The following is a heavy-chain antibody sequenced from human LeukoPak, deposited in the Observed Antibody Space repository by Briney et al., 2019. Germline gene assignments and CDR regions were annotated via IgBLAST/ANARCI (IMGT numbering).Heavy chain of an antibody. J-gene: IGHJ5*02. V-gene: IGHV1-69*13. D-gene: IGHD3-22*01. Sequence: ASVKVSCKASGGTFSSYAISWVRQAPGQGLEWMGGIIPIFGTANYAQKFQGRVTITADESTSTAYMELSSLRSEDTAVYYCARGPTYYYDSSGYSNWFDPWGQGTLVTVSS. CDR1: GGTFSSYA. CDR2: IIPIFGTA. CDR3: ARGPTYYYDSSGYSNWFDP.